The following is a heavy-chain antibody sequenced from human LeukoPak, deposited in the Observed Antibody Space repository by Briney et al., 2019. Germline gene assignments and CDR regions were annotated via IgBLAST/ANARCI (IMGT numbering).Heavy chain of an antibody. CDR2: ISSSSSYI. J-gene: IGHJ4*02. CDR1: AFTFSSYS. CDR3: AKEDTAMVRSPFGVDY. V-gene: IGHV3-21*01. D-gene: IGHD5-18*01. Sequence: SLRLSRAASAFTFSSYSMNWVRQAPGKGLEWVSSISSSSSYIYYADSVKGRFTISRDNAKNSLYLQMNSLRAEDTAVYYCAKEDTAMVRSPFGVDYWGQGTLVTVSS.